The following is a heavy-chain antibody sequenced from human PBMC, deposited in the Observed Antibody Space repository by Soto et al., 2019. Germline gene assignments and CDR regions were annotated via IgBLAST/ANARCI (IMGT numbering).Heavy chain of an antibody. D-gene: IGHD1-26*01. CDR2: IFSNDEI. J-gene: IGHJ4*02. CDR1: GFSLSSARMG. Sequence: QVTLKESGPVLVNPTETLTLTCTVSGFSLSSARMGVSWIRQPPGKALEWLAHIFSNDEISYSTSLKSRLTISKDTSISQVVLNMTNMDPVDTATYYCARIDWEYYFDYWGQGTLVTVSS. CDR3: ARIDWEYYFDY. V-gene: IGHV2-26*01.